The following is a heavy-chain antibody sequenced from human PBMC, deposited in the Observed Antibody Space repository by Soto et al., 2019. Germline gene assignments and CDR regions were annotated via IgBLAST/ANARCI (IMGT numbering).Heavy chain of an antibody. CDR2: IIPILGIA. D-gene: IGHD2-15*01. V-gene: IGHV1-69*02. CDR1: GGTFSSYT. J-gene: IGHJ4*02. Sequence: VKVSCKASGGTFSSYTISWVRQAPGQGLEWMGRIIPILGIANYAQKFQGRVTITADKSTSTAYMELSSLRSEDTAVYYCAGFLDCSGGSCYLTLNYWGQGTLVTVSS. CDR3: AGFLDCSGGSCYLTLNY.